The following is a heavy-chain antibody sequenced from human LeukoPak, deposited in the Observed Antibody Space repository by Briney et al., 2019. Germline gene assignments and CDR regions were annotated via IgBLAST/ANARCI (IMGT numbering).Heavy chain of an antibody. V-gene: IGHV4-59*01. CDR1: GGSISSYY. CDR2: IYYSGST. D-gene: IGHD6-19*01. CDR3: ARGRRAVYNWFDP. J-gene: IGHJ5*02. Sequence: PSETLSLTCTVSGGSISSYYWSWIRQPPGKGLEWIGYIYYSGSTNYNPSLKSRVTISVDTSKTQFSLKLSSVTAADTAVYYCARGRRAVYNWFDPWGQGTLVTVSS.